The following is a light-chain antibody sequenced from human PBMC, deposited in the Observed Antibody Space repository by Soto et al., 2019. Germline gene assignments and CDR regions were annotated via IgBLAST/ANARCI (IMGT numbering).Light chain of an antibody. V-gene: IGKV3-20*01. CDR3: QQYFTSPLT. J-gene: IGKJ4*01. Sequence: EVVLTQSPGTLSLSPGERATLSCRASQSVSSNDLAWYHQKPGQAPGLLIYVVSTRASGIPDRFSGSGSGTGFSLTISRLEPEDFAMYYCQQYFTSPLTFGGGNKVEIK. CDR1: QSVSSND. CDR2: VVS.